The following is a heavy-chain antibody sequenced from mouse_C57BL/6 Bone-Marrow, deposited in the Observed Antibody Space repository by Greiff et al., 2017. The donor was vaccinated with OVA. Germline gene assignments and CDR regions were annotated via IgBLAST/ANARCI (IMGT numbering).Heavy chain of an antibody. CDR3: VRHPRDGGAMDY. J-gene: IGHJ4*01. CDR2: IRSKSNNYAT. V-gene: IGHV10-1*01. Sequence: EVQVVESGGGLVQPKGSLKLSCAASGFSFNTYAMNWVRQAPGKGLEWVARIRSKSNNYATYYADSVKDRFTISRDDSESMLYLQMNNLKTEDTAMYYCVRHPRDGGAMDYWGQGTSVTVSS. CDR1: GFSFNTYA. D-gene: IGHD3-3*01.